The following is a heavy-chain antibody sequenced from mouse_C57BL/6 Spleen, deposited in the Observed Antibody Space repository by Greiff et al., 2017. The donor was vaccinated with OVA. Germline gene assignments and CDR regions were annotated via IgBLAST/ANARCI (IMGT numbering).Heavy chain of an antibody. J-gene: IGHJ2*01. Sequence: EVQLVESGGGLVKPGGSLKLSCAASGFTFSSYAMSWVRQTPEKRLEWVATISDGGSYTYYPDNVKGRFTISRDNAKNNLYLQMSHLKSEDTAMYYCASLIYYYGSSYFDYWGQGTTLTVSS. CDR3: ASLIYYYGSSYFDY. CDR1: GFTFSSYA. V-gene: IGHV5-4*01. CDR2: ISDGGSYT. D-gene: IGHD1-1*01.